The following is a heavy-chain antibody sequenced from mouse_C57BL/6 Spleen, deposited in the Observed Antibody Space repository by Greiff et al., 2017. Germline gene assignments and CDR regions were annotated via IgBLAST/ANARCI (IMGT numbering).Heavy chain of an antibody. Sequence: QVQLQQSGAELVKPGASVKISCKASGYAFRSYWMNWVKQRPGTGLAWIGQIYPGDGDTNYNGKFKGKATLTADKSSSTAYMQLSSLTSEDSAVYYCAPTTVVGRYFDVWGTGTTVTVAS. V-gene: IGHV1-80*01. CDR3: APTTVVGRYFDV. CDR1: GYAFRSYW. D-gene: IGHD1-1*01. J-gene: IGHJ1*03. CDR2: IYPGDGDT.